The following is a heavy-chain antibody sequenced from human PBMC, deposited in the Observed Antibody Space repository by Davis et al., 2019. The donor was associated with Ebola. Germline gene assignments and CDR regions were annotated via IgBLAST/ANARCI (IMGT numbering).Heavy chain of an antibody. V-gene: IGHV3-7*03. D-gene: IGHD3-16*01. CDR1: GYSFRNDW. CDR3: SRDLSPSDVWRRYFEF. CDR2: INHIGYEK. J-gene: IGHJ4*02. Sequence: PGGSLRLSCEVFGYSFRNDWMAWVRQAPGKGLEWVANINHIGYEKYYGDSVKGRFTISRDNAKNSVYVQMDSLRVEDTAVYYCSRDLSPSDVWRRYFEFWGQGTLVTVSS.